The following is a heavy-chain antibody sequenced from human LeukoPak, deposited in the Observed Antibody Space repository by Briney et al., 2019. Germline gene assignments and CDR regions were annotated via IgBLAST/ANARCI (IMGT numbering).Heavy chain of an antibody. Sequence: GGSLRLSCAGSGFTFSNYALSWVRQAPGKGLEWVAAISGSGGRTYHADSVKGRFTISRDNSKNTVYLQMNSLRVEDTAEYYCANAPHSIYDYYGMDDWGQGTTVTVSS. J-gene: IGHJ6*02. D-gene: IGHD3-3*02. CDR2: ISGSGGRT. V-gene: IGHV3-23*01. CDR1: GFTFSNYA. CDR3: ANAPHSIYDYYGMDD.